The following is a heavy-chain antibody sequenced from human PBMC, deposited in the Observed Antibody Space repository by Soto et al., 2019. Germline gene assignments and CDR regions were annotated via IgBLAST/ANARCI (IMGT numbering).Heavy chain of an antibody. V-gene: IGHV4-61*01. Sequence: QVQLQESGPGLVKPSETLSLTCTVSGGSVSSGSYYWSWIRQPPGKGLEWIGYIYYSGSTNYNPSLKSRVTISVDTAKNQFSIKLSSVTAADTAVYYCARYRRSGYNWFDPWGQGTLVTVSS. CDR1: GGSVSSGSYY. D-gene: IGHD3-10*01. CDR2: IYYSGST. J-gene: IGHJ5*02. CDR3: ARYRRSGYNWFDP.